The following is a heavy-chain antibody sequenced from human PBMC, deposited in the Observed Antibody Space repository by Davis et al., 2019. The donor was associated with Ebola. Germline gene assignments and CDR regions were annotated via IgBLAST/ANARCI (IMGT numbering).Heavy chain of an antibody. CDR1: GASVTSGSDF. D-gene: IGHD6-19*01. CDR3: AGLTTDNSGWYCYAMDV. CDR2: IYYSGSTWNT. V-gene: IGHV4-61*01. Sequence: MPSETLSLTCTLSGASVTSGSDFWTWMRQPPGKGPEWIGYIYYSGSTWNTNYNPSLKSRVSISAETSTNLVSLKVRCVTAADTAGYYCAGLTTDNSGWYCYAMDVWGIGTTVTVSS. J-gene: IGHJ6*04.